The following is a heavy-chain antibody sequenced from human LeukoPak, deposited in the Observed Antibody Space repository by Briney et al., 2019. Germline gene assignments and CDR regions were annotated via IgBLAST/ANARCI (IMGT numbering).Heavy chain of an antibody. J-gene: IGHJ4*02. D-gene: IGHD6-6*01. CDR2: ISSSSSTI. V-gene: IGHV3-48*01. CDR3: ARDDIKPQLRMDY. CDR1: GFTFSSYS. Sequence: GGSLRLSCAASGFTFSSYSMNWVRQAPGKGLEWVSYISSSSSTIYYADSVKGRFTISRDNAKNSLYLQMNSLRAEDTAVYYCARDDIKPQLRMDYWGQGTLVTVSS.